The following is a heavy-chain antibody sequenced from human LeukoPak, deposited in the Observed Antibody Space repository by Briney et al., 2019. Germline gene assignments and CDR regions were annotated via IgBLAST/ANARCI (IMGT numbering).Heavy chain of an antibody. CDR3: ARAYSSSWYLNWFDP. CDR1: GYSISSGYY. V-gene: IGHV4-38-2*02. CDR2: IYHSGST. Sequence: SETLSLTCTVSGYSISSGYYWGWIRQPPGKGLEGIGNIYHSGSTYYNPSLKSGVTIPVDTSKNQFSLKLNSMIAADTAVYYCARAYSSSWYLNWFDPWGQGTLVTVSS. J-gene: IGHJ5*02. D-gene: IGHD6-13*01.